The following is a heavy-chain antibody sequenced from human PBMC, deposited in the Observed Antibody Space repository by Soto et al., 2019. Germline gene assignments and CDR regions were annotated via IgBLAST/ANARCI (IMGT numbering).Heavy chain of an antibody. V-gene: IGHV4-39*01. J-gene: IGHJ4*02. CDR1: GGSISSSSYY. CDR2: IYYSGST. CDR3: ASPGRLAYCGGDCYIFDY. Sequence: SETLSLTCTVSGGSISSSSYYWGWIRQPPGKGLEWIGSIYYSGSTYYNPSLKSRVTISVDTSKNQFSLKLSSVTAADTAVYYCASPGRLAYCGGDCYIFDYWGQGTLVTVSS. D-gene: IGHD2-21*02.